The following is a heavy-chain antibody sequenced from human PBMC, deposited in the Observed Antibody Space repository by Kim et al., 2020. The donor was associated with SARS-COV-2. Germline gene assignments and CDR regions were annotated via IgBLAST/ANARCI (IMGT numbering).Heavy chain of an antibody. V-gene: IGHV4-59*13. CDR2: VHYSGST. Sequence: SETLSLTCTVSGDSMSNSHWSWIRQSPVKGLEWIGYVHYSGSTNYNPSLKSRITISIDMSKNEFSLKLSSVTAADTAVYYCAKGAGWYPVWGQGTLVTV. J-gene: IGHJ4*02. CDR3: AKGAGWYPV. D-gene: IGHD6-19*01. CDR1: GDSMSNSH.